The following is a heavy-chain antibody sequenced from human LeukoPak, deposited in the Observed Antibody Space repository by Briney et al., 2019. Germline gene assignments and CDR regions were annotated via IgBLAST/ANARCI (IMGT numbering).Heavy chain of an antibody. CDR2: IIPIFGTA. Sequence: SVKVSCKASGGTFSSYPFNWVRQAPGQGLEWMGGIIPIFGTANYAPKFQGRVTLTADESTSTAYMEMSSLRSEDTAIYYCASPDIVATIGFDYWGQGTLVTVSS. CDR3: ASPDIVATIGFDY. J-gene: IGHJ4*02. V-gene: IGHV1-69*13. D-gene: IGHD5-12*01. CDR1: GGTFSSYP.